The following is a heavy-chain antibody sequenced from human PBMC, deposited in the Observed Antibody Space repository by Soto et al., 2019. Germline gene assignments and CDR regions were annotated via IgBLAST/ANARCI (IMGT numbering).Heavy chain of an antibody. CDR1: GGSFSGYY. D-gene: IGHD4-17*01. V-gene: IGHV4-34*01. Sequence: SETLSVTCAVYGGSFSGYYWNWIRQPPGKGLQWIGKINHSGGTHYNPSLKSRVTVSVDTSNNRVSLKLSSVTAADTAIYYCARAYDYRDPRDALDTWGQGTMVTVS. J-gene: IGHJ3*02. CDR2: INHSGGT. CDR3: ARAYDYRDPRDALDT.